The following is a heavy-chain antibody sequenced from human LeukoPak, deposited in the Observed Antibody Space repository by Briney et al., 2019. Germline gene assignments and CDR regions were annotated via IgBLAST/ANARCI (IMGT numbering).Heavy chain of an antibody. CDR1: GFTFSSYA. J-gene: IGHJ4*02. CDR2: ISGSGGNT. CDR3: AKDPWDYYDSSGYLF. D-gene: IGHD3-22*01. V-gene: IGHV3-23*01. Sequence: GGSLRLSCAASGFTFSSYAMSWVRQAPGKGLEWVSAISGSGGNTYYADSVKGRFTISRDNSKNTLYLQMNSLRAEDTAVYYCAKDPWDYYDSSGYLFWGQGTLVTVSS.